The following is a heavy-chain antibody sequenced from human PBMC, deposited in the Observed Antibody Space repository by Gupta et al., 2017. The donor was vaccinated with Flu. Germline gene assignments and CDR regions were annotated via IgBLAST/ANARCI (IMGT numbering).Heavy chain of an antibody. CDR3: ARFSGVAALTGSGFDY. V-gene: IGHV4-34*01. D-gene: IGHD6-13*01. J-gene: IGHJ4*02. CDR2: INHSGST. CDR1: YY. Sequence: YYWSWIRQPPGKGLEWIGEINHSGSTNYNPSLKSRVTISVDTSKNQFSLKLSSVTAADTAVYYCARFSGVAALTGSGFDYWGQGTLVTVSS.